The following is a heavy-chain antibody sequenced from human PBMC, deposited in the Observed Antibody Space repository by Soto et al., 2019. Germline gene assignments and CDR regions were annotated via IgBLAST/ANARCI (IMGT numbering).Heavy chain of an antibody. CDR1: GFTFSSYW. J-gene: IGHJ4*02. CDR2: IKQDGSEK. D-gene: IGHD2-2*01. CDR3: ARDEGYCSSTSCYGNNFDY. V-gene: IGHV3-7*01. Sequence: GGSLRLSCAASGFTFSSYWMSWVRQAPGKGLEWVANIKQDGSEKYYVDSVKGRFTISRDNAKNSLYLQMNSLRAEDTAVYYCARDEGYCSSTSCYGNNFDYWGQGTLVTVSS.